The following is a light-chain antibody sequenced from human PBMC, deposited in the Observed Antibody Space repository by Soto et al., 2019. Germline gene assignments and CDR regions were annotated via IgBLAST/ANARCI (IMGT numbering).Light chain of an antibody. CDR1: QSISSW. V-gene: IGKV1-5*03. Sequence: DIQMTQSPSTLSASVGDRVTITCRASQSISSWLAWYQQKPEKAPKLLIYKASSLESGVPSRFSGSGSGTEFTLTISSLQPDYFATYYCQHSGTFGQGTKVELK. CDR3: QHSGT. J-gene: IGKJ1*01. CDR2: KAS.